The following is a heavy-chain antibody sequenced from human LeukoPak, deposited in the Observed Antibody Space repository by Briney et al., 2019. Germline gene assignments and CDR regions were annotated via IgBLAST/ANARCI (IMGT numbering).Heavy chain of an antibody. CDR2: INHGGST. D-gene: IGHD2-8*02. J-gene: IGHJ3*02. V-gene: IGHV4-34*01. CDR3: ARSRLWPTGTVDI. CDR1: GGSFRGYY. Sequence: SETLSLTCAVLGGSFRGYYWSWIRQSPGKGLEWIGGINHGGSTTYNPSLGSRVTISIDTSNSQFSVKLTSVTAADTALYFCARSRLWPTGTVDIWDRGTMVTVSS.